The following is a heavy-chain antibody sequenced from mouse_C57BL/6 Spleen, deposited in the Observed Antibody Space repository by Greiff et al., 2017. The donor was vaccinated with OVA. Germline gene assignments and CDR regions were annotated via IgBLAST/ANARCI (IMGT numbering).Heavy chain of an antibody. J-gene: IGHJ3*01. CDR1: GFSFNTYA. CDR2: IRSKSNNYAT. V-gene: IGHV10-1*01. D-gene: IGHD2-5*01. CDR3: VRQCYSNYVGFAD. Sequence: EVMLVESGGGLVQPKGSLKLSCAASGFSFNTYAMNWVRQAPGQGLEWVARIRSKSNNYATYYAVSVKDRFTISRADSESMLYLQMNNLKTEYTVMYYCVRQCYSNYVGFADWGEGTLVTVSA.